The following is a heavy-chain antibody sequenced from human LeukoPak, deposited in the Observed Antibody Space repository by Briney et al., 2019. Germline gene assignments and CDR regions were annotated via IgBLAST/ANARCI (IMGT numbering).Heavy chain of an antibody. CDR3: ARDKGGLSGEFDY. CDR2: IYYSGST. CDR1: GGSISSYY. Sequence: SETLSLTCTVSGGSISSYYWSWIRQPPGKGLEWIGYIYYSGSTNYNPSLKSRVTISVDTSKNQFSLKLSSVTAADTAVYYCARDKGGLSGEFDYWGQGTLVTVSS. V-gene: IGHV4-59*01. D-gene: IGHD3-16*02. J-gene: IGHJ4*02.